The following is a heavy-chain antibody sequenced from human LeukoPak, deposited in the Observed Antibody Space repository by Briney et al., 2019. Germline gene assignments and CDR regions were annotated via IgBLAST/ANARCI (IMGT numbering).Heavy chain of an antibody. V-gene: IGHV3-23*01. D-gene: IGHD5-18*01. CDR2: ISGSGGST. CDR1: GFTFSSYA. CDR3: ARAYVDTAMVRGYYFDY. J-gene: IGHJ4*02. Sequence: PGGSLRLSCAASGFTFSSYAMSWVRQAPGKGLEWVSAISGSGGSTYYADSVKGRFTISRDNSKNTLYLQMNSLRAEDTAVYYCARAYVDTAMVRGYYFDYWGQGTLVTVSS.